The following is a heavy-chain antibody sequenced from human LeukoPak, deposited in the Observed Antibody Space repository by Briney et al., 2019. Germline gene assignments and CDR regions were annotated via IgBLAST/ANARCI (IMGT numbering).Heavy chain of an antibody. V-gene: IGHV1-69*13. Sequence: SVKVSCKASGYTFTSYAISWVRQAPGQGLEWMGGIIPIFKTADYAQKFQGRVTITADESTSTAYMELSSLRSEDTAVYYCARDGNSASYYYDSIRFRPDAFDIWGQGTMVTVSS. J-gene: IGHJ3*02. CDR3: ARDGNSASYYYDSIRFRPDAFDI. D-gene: IGHD3-22*01. CDR1: GYTFTSYA. CDR2: IIPIFKTA.